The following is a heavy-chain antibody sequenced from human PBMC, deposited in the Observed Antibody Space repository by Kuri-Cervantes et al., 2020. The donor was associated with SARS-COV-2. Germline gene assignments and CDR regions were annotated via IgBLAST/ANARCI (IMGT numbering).Heavy chain of an antibody. CDR1: GYSISSGYY. CDR3: ASQGDYSPDVNPAHYAFDI. V-gene: IGHV4-38-2*01. J-gene: IGHJ3*02. Sequence: GSLRLSCAVSGYSISSGYYWGWIRQPPGKGLEWIGSIYHSGSTYYNPSLKSRVTISVDTSKNQFSLKLSSVTAADTAVYYCASQGDYSPDVNPAHYAFDIWGQGTMVTVSS. CDR2: IYHSGST. D-gene: IGHD4-11*01.